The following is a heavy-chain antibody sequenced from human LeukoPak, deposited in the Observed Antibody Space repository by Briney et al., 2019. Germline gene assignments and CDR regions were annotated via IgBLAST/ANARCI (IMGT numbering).Heavy chain of an antibody. V-gene: IGHV1-18*04. J-gene: IGHJ5*01. Sequence: ASVKVSCKASGYIFTDYYMHWVRQAPGQGLEWMGWISDSGNTNCAPKLQDRITLATDTSTSTAYMELRSLKSDDTAVYYCARARYYRSGSHNWFDPWGQGIMVTVSS. CDR3: ARARYYRSGSHNWFDP. CDR1: GYIFTDYY. D-gene: IGHD3-10*01. CDR2: ISDSGNT.